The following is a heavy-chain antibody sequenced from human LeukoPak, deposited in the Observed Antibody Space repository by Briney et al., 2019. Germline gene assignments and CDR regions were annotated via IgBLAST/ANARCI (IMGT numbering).Heavy chain of an antibody. Sequence: PGGSLRLSCAASGFTFSSYSMNWVRQAPGKGLEWVSYVSSSASTIYYADSVKGRFTISRDNAKNSLYPQMNSLRAEDTAVYYCARTCSSDCYSDYWGQGTLVTVSS. V-gene: IGHV3-48*04. CDR1: GFTFSSYS. D-gene: IGHD2-21*02. CDR3: ARTCSSDCYSDY. CDR2: VSSSASTI. J-gene: IGHJ4*02.